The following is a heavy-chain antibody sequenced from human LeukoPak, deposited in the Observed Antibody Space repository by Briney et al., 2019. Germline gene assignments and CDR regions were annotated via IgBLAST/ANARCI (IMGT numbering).Heavy chain of an antibody. CDR3: AKDMYDILTGYDY. D-gene: IGHD3-9*01. CDR1: GFTFDDYA. V-gene: IGHV3-9*01. J-gene: IGHJ4*02. Sequence: PGGSLRLSCAASGFTFDDYAMHWVRQAPGKGLEWVSGISWNSGSIGYADSVKGRFTISRDNAKNSLYLQMNSLRAEDTALYYCAKDMYDILTGYDYWGQGTLDTVSS. CDR2: ISWNSGSI.